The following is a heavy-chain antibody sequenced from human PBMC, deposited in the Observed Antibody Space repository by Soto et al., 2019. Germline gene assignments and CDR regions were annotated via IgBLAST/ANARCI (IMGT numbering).Heavy chain of an antibody. Sequence: SGKVCCKASGGTFSSYAISWVRQAPGQGLEWMGGIIPIFGTANYAQKFQGRVTITADESTSTAYMELSSLRSEDTAVYYCAREAVGRCSGGSCYVDYWGQGTLVTVSS. CDR1: GGTFSSYA. V-gene: IGHV1-69*13. J-gene: IGHJ4*02. CDR3: AREAVGRCSGGSCYVDY. CDR2: IIPIFGTA. D-gene: IGHD2-15*01.